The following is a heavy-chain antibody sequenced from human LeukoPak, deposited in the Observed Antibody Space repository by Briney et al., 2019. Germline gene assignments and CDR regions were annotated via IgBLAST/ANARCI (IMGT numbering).Heavy chain of an antibody. CDR1: GFTFSNYA. CDR2: IGSSGGDT. V-gene: IGHV3-23*01. Sequence: PGGSLRLSCAASGFTFSNYAMRWVRQAPGKGLDWVSAIGSSGGDTFYADSVKGRFTISRDNSKNTLSLQMNSLRAEDTAVYYCASVFQSSMDVWGRGTTVTVSS. CDR3: ASVFQSSMDV. J-gene: IGHJ6*03.